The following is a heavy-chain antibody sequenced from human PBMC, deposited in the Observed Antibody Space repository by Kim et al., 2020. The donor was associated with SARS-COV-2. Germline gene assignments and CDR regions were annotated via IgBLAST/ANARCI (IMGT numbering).Heavy chain of an antibody. J-gene: IGHJ3*02. CDR3: AKDFLISPLWSYDAFDI. Sequence: GGSLRLSCAASGFTFSSYAMSWVRQAPGKGLEWVSAISGSGGSTYYADSVKGRFTISRDNSKNTLYLQMNSLRAEDTAVYYCAKDFLISPLWSYDAFDICGQGTMVTVSS. CDR1: GFTFSSYA. D-gene: IGHD3-10*01. CDR2: ISGSGGST. V-gene: IGHV3-23*01.